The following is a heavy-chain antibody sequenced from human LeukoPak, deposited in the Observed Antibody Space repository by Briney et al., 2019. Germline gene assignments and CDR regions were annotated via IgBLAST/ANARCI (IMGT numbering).Heavy chain of an antibody. J-gene: IGHJ4*02. CDR2: INHSGST. CDR3: ARLYYYDSSGYYLYFDY. V-gene: IGHV4-34*01. D-gene: IGHD3-22*01. Sequence: GSLRLSCAASGFTFSSHWMSWVRQPPGKGLEWIGEINHSGSTNYNPSLKSRVTISVDTSKNQFSLKLSSVTAADTAVYYCARLYYYDSSGYYLYFDYWGQGTLVTVSS. CDR1: GFTFSSHW.